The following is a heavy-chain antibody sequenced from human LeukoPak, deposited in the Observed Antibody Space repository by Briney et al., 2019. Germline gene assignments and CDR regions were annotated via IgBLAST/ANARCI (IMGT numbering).Heavy chain of an antibody. D-gene: IGHD6-19*01. CDR3: AGEESSAWSH. V-gene: IGHV3-7*01. CDR1: GFTFGNYW. J-gene: IGHJ4*02. Sequence: GGSLRPSWPAAGFTFGNYWTGWARQAPGKGLDWVANINQTGSEKYYVDSVKGRFTISRDNAKNSLFLQMNSLRAEDTAVYYCAGEESSAWSHWGQGTLVTVSS. CDR2: INQTGSEK.